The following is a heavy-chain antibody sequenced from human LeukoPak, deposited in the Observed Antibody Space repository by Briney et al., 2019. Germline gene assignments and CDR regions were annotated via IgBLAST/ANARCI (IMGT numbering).Heavy chain of an antibody. CDR2: IIPIFGTA. V-gene: IGHV1-69*05. CDR1: GYTLTELS. CDR3: ARDCALGRRRERWFDP. D-gene: IGHD5-24*01. J-gene: IGHJ5*02. Sequence: SVKVSCKVSGYTLTELSMHWVRQAPGQGLEWMGGIIPIFGTANYAQKFQGRVTITTDESTSTAYMELSSLRSEDTAVYYCARDCALGRRRERWFDPWGQGTLVTVSS.